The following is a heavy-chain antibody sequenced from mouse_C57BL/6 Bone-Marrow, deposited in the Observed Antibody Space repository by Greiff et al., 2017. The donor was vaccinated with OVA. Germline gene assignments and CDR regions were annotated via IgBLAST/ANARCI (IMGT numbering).Heavy chain of an antibody. CDR1: GFNFKDDY. D-gene: IGHD2-4*01. Sequence: VQLQQSGAELVRPGASVKLSCTASGFNFKDDYMHWVKQRPEQGLEWIGWIDPENGDTEYASKFQGKATITADTSSNTAYLQLSSLTSEDTAVYYWTTYYDCPYAMDYWGQGTSVTVSS. J-gene: IGHJ4*01. V-gene: IGHV14-4*01. CDR2: IDPENGDT. CDR3: TTYYDCPYAMDY.